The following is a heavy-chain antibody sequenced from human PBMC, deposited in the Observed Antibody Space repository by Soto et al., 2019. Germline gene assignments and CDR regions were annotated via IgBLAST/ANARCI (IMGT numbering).Heavy chain of an antibody. CDR1: GFTFSSYW. CDR2: INSDGSST. D-gene: IGHD6-19*01. J-gene: IGHJ4*02. CDR3: AREKSSGWSPMYPDY. V-gene: IGHV3-74*01. Sequence: GGSLRLSCAASGFTFSSYWMHWVRQAPGKGLVWVSRINSDGSSTSYADSVKGRFTISRDNAKNTLYLQMNSLRAEDTAVYYCAREKSSGWSPMYPDYWGQGTLVTVSS.